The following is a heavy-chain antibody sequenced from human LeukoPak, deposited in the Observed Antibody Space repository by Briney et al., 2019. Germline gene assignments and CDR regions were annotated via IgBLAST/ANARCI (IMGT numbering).Heavy chain of an antibody. CDR3: ATTRRDGYNYYFDY. CDR1: GFTFSSYW. CDR2: INSDGSST. J-gene: IGHJ4*02. Sequence: GSLRLSCAASGFTFSSYWMHWVRQAPGKGLVWVSRINSDGSSTSYADSVKGRFTISRDNAKNTLYLQMNSLRAEDTAVYYCATTRRDGYNYYFDYWGQGTLVTVSS. V-gene: IGHV3-74*01. D-gene: IGHD5-24*01.